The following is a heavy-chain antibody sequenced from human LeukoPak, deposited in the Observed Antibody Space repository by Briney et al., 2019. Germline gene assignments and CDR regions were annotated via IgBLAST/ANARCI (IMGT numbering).Heavy chain of an antibody. V-gene: IGHV3-23*01. Sequence: GGSLRLSCAASGFTFSSYAMSWARQAPGKGLEWVSAISGSGGSTYYADSVKGRFTVSRDNSKNTLYLQMNSLRAEDTAVYYCAKSGWLRLDYWGQGTLVTVSS. CDR3: AKSGWLRLDY. J-gene: IGHJ4*02. CDR2: ISGSGGST. D-gene: IGHD5-12*01. CDR1: GFTFSSYA.